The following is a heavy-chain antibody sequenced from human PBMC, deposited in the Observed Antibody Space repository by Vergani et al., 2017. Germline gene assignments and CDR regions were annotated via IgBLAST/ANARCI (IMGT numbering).Heavy chain of an antibody. CDR1: GFTFGYYA. Sequence: EVQLVESGGDLVQPGRSLRLSCTASGFTFGYYAMDWFRQAPGQGLEWVGGIRSKADGQATIYAASVKGRFTISRDDSKSIAYLQMNNLQTEDTAMYYCVRDQVTMLRGSDALDIWGQGTMVTVSS. CDR3: VRDQVTMLRGSDALDI. CDR2: IRSKADGQAT. V-gene: IGHV3-49*03. D-gene: IGHD3-10*01. J-gene: IGHJ3*02.